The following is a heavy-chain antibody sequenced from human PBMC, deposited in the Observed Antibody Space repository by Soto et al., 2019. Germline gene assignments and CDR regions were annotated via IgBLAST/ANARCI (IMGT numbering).Heavy chain of an antibody. J-gene: IGHJ6*02. CDR3: VKDRSVVVVAATVFMDV. D-gene: IGHD2-15*01. CDR1: GFTFSSYA. Sequence: GSLRLSCSASGFTFSSYAMHWVRQAPGKGLEYVSAISSNGGSTYYADSVKGRFTISRDNSKNTLYLQMSSLRAEDTAVYYCVKDRSVVVVAATVFMDVWGQGTTVTVSS. V-gene: IGHV3-64D*08. CDR2: ISSNGGST.